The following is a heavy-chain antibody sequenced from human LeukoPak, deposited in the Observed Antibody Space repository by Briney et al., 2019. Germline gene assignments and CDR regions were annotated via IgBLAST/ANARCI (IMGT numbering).Heavy chain of an antibody. D-gene: IGHD6-13*01. V-gene: IGHV3-30*18. J-gene: IGHJ4*02. CDR2: ISYDANTK. CDR1: GFTFSSDG. Sequence: GGSLRLSCAASGFTFSSDGMHWVRQAPGKGLEWLTFISYDANTKYYSDSVRGRFTVSRDNSKNTMYLQMNGLRPEDTAMYYCAKDRASSWSLDYWGQGNLVTVSS. CDR3: AKDRASSWSLDY.